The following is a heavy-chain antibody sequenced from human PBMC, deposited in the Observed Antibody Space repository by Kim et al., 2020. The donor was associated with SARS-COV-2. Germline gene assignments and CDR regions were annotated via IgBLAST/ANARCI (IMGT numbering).Heavy chain of an antibody. CDR1: GDSVSSNSSA. Sequence: SQTLSLTCAISGDSVSSNSSAWNWLTQSPSRGLKWLGRNYYRSKWYNDYAVSVNSRVNISQDTSKNQLSLQLSSVTPEDTAVNYCTRNRRSVDAFDIWC. J-gene: IGHJ3*02. V-gene: IGHV6-1*01. CDR2: NYYRSKWYN. D-gene: IGHD3-16*02. CDR3: TRNRRSVDAFDI.